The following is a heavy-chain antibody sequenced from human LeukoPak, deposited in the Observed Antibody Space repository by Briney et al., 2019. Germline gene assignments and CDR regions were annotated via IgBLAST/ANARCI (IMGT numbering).Heavy chain of an antibody. CDR3: AKAPPSAVAGDAEYFQH. Sequence: GGSLRLSCAASGFTFDDYAMHWVRHAPGKGLEWVSCISWNIGKIGYADSVKGRFTISRDNAKNSLYLQMSSLKTEDTALYFCAKAPPSAVAGDAEYFQHWGQGTLVTVPS. V-gene: IGHV3-9*01. CDR2: ISWNIGKI. J-gene: IGHJ1*01. CDR1: GFTFDDYA. D-gene: IGHD6-19*01.